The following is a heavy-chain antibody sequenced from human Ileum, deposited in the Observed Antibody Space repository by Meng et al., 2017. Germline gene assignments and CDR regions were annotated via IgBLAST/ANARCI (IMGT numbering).Heavy chain of an antibody. CDR2: INPISCHT. V-gene: IGHV1-2*01. Sequence: HVPLVQQRRGANQHDASVQVSCNAYGYNVTGSGVSWVRQAPGQGLEWRVRINPISCHTSKAKKFQARMTRTRVTSITTANMFPSSLRSDDTAVYYCARRTCGAGNYGDHPRDYWGQGTLVTVSS. D-gene: IGHD3-10*01. CDR1: GYNVTGSG. J-gene: IGHJ4*02. CDR3: ARRTCGAGNYGDHPRDY.